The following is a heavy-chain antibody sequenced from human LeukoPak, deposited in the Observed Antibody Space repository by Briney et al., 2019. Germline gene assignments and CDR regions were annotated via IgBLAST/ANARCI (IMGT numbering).Heavy chain of an antibody. J-gene: IGHJ4*02. Sequence: PGGSLRLSCAAPGFTFSSYSMNWVRQAPGKGLEWVGRIKSKTDGGTTDYAAPVKGRFTISRDDSKNTLYLQMNSLKTEDTAVYYCTTGGEKYCGGDCYPRPLDYWGQGTLVTVSS. CDR3: TTGGEKYCGGDCYPRPLDY. CDR2: IKSKTDGGTT. V-gene: IGHV3-15*01. D-gene: IGHD2-21*02. CDR1: GFTFSSYS.